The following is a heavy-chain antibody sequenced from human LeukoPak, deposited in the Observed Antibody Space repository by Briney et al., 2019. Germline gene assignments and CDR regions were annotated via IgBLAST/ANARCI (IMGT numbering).Heavy chain of an antibody. CDR3: ARDVYSGYAISYYFDY. J-gene: IGHJ4*02. V-gene: IGHV3-64*04. CDR1: GFTFSSYA. Sequence: PGGSLRLSCSASGFTFSSYAMHWVRQAPGKGLEYVSAISSNGGSTYYADSVKGRFTISRDNSKNTLYLQMNSLRAEDTAVYYCARDVYSGYAISYYFDYWGQGTLVTVSS. D-gene: IGHD5-12*01. CDR2: ISSNGGST.